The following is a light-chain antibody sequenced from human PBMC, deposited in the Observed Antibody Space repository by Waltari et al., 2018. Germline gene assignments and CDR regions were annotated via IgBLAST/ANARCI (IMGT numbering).Light chain of an antibody. CDR2: DAS. J-gene: IGKJ5*01. CDR3: QQYNRWPPIT. V-gene: IGKV3-15*01. Sequence: EVVMTQSPDTLSVSPGGRATLSCRASQSIATNLAWYQQRRGQAPRLLIFDASTRATSISGRFSGSGSGTEFTLTISNLQSDDSAVYYCQQYNRWPPITFGQGTRLEIK. CDR1: QSIATN.